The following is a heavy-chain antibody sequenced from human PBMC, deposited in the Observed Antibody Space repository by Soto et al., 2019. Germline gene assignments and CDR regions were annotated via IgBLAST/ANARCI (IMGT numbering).Heavy chain of an antibody. D-gene: IGHD2-15*01. CDR1: GFTFTTYG. CDR3: AKDTFAYCSGGSCFYYYGMDV. V-gene: IGHV3-30*18. CDR2: ISYDGRSK. J-gene: IGHJ6*02. Sequence: QAQLVESGGGAVQPGRSLRLSCAAPGFTFTTYGMHWVRQAPGKGLEWVAVISYDGRSKYYADSVKGRLTVSRDNSNNTVYLQLNSLRAEDTAVYYCAKDTFAYCSGGSCFYYYGMDVWGQGTTVTVSS.